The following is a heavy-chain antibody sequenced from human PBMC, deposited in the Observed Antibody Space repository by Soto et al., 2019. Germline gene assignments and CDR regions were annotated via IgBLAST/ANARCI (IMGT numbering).Heavy chain of an antibody. J-gene: IGHJ4*02. V-gene: IGHV6-1*01. CDR1: GDSVSSNSAA. D-gene: IGHD2-2*02. CDR2: TYYRSKWYN. CDR3: ARDLGYCSSTSCYSYFDY. Sequence: SQTLSLTCAISGDSVSSNSAAWNWIRQSPSRDLEWLGRTYYRSKWYNDYAVSVKSRITINPDTSKNQFSLQLNAVTPEDTAVYYCARDLGYCSSTSCYSYFDYWGQGTLVTVSS.